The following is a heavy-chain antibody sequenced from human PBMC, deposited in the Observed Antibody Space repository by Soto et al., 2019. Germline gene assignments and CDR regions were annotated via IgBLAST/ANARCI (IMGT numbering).Heavy chain of an antibody. CDR3: ARVGGDYNLEY. V-gene: IGHV4-31*03. Sequence: PSETLSLTCTVSGGSISSGGYYWSWIRQHPGKGLEWIGYIYYSGSTYYNPSLKSRVTISVDTSKNQFSLKLSSVTAADTAGYYCARVGGDYNLEYWGQGTLVTVSS. D-gene: IGHD2-21*02. CDR1: GGSISSGGYY. CDR2: IYYSGST. J-gene: IGHJ4*02.